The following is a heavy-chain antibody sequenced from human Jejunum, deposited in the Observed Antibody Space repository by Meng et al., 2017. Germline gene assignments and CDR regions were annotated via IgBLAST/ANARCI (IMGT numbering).Heavy chain of an antibody. J-gene: IGHJ4*02. CDR2: IYYDGNT. CDR3: AREVYLDTAMIIDS. Sequence: QVQLQESGPGLVRPSQTLSLTCPVSGDSLASVSHQWTWIRQPPGKGLEYIGYIYYDGNTNYSPSLKSRVSISIDTSKNQFSLRLNSVTAADTAVYYCAREVYLDTAMIIDSWGPGTLVTVSS. CDR1: GDSLASVSHQ. D-gene: IGHD5-18*01. V-gene: IGHV4-30-4*01.